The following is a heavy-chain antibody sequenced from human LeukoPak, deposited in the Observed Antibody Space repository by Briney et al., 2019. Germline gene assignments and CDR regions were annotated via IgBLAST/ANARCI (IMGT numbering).Heavy chain of an antibody. Sequence: SETLSLTCTVSGGSISSGDYYWSWIRQPPGKGLEWIGYIYYSGSTYYNPSLKSRVTISVDTSKNQFSLKLSSVTAADTAVYYCASGGYSYGSRYYYMDVWGKGTTVTVSS. D-gene: IGHD5-18*01. V-gene: IGHV4-30-4*08. CDR3: ASGGYSYGSRYYYMDV. CDR1: GGSISSGDYY. J-gene: IGHJ6*03. CDR2: IYYSGST.